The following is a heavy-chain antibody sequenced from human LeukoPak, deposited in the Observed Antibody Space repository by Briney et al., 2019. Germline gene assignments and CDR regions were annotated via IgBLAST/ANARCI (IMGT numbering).Heavy chain of an antibody. J-gene: IGHJ3*02. CDR1: GGSISSYY. D-gene: IGHD3-10*01. Sequence: SETLSLTCTVSGGSISSYYWSWIRQPAGKGLEWIGRIYTSGSTNYNPSLKSRVTMSVDTSKNQFSLKLSSVTAADTAVYYCSRDRATMVRGVNIPHDAFDIWGPGTMVNGSS. V-gene: IGHV4-4*07. CDR2: IYTSGST. CDR3: SRDRATMVRGVNIPHDAFDI.